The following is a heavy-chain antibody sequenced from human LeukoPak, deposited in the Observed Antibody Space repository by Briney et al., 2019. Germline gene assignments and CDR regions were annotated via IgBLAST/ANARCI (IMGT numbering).Heavy chain of an antibody. CDR3: ARTPRRDGYNFYANPFDY. D-gene: IGHD5-24*01. CDR1: GDSVSSNSAA. Sequence: SQTLSLTCAISGDSVSSNSAAWNWIRQSPSRGLEWLGRTYYRSKWYNDYAVSVKSRITINPDTSKNQFSLQLNSVTPEDTAVYYCARTPRRDGYNFYANPFDYWGQGTLVTVSS. CDR2: TYYRSKWYN. J-gene: IGHJ4*02. V-gene: IGHV6-1*01.